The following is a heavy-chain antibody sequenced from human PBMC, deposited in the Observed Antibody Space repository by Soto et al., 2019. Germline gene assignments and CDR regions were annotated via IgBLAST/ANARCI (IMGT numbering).Heavy chain of an antibody. D-gene: IGHD2-21*02. J-gene: IGHJ6*02. CDR1: GGSISSSSYY. CDR3: ARVEAYCGGDCWNYYYGMDV. V-gene: IGHV4-39*07. CDR2: IYYSGST. Sequence: PSETLSLTCTVSGGSISSSSYYWGWIRQPPGKGLEWIGSIYYSGSTNYNPSLKSRVTISVDTSKNQFSLKLSSVTAADTAVYYCARVEAYCGGDCWNYYYGMDVWGQGTTVTSP.